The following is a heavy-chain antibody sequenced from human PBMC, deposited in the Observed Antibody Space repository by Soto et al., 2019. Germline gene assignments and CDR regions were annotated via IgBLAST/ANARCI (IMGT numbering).Heavy chain of an antibody. CDR3: ARGGALRPNGHVPLDF. J-gene: IGHJ4*02. Sequence: SETLSLTCTVSGDSITSGMYSWIWIRHAPGKGLEWIGNIHVTGYTAFSPSLRRRVAMSVATSRNQFSLNLNSVTAADTAVYFCARGGALRPNGHVPLDFWGQGTLVTVSS. V-gene: IGHV4-30-2*01. CDR1: GDSITSGMYS. CDR2: IHVTGYT. D-gene: IGHD3-16*01.